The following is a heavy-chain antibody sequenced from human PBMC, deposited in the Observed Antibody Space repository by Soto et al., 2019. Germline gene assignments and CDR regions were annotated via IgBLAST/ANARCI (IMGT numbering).Heavy chain of an antibody. V-gene: IGHV3-33*01. Sequence: GGSLRLSCAASGFTFSSYGMHWVRQALGKGLEWVAVIWYDGSNKYYADSVKGRFTISRDNSKNTLYLQMNSLRAEDTAVYYCARGVTMVRGANYYYYYGMDVWGQGTTVTVSS. CDR2: IWYDGSNK. D-gene: IGHD3-10*01. CDR3: ARGVTMVRGANYYYYYGMDV. J-gene: IGHJ6*02. CDR1: GFTFSSYG.